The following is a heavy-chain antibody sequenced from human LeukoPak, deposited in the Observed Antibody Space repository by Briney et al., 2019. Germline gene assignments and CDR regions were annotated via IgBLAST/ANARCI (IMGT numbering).Heavy chain of an antibody. J-gene: IGHJ4*02. D-gene: IGHD6-13*01. CDR2: INGDGSST. Sequence: GSLRLSCAASGFPFSSLWIHWVRQAPGKGLVWVSRINGDGSSTSYADSVKGRFTISRDNAKNALYLQMNSLRVEDTAVYYCARDRGPYSRGESGFDSWGQGTLVTVSS. CDR1: GFPFSSLW. CDR3: ARDRGPYSRGESGFDS. V-gene: IGHV3-74*01.